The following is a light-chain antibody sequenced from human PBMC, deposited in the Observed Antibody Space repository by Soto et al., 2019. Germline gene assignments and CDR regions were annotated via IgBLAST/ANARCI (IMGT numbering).Light chain of an antibody. CDR2: EVS. V-gene: IGLV2-14*01. CDR3: SSYTSSSTLV. Sequence: QSALTQPASVSGSPGQSITIYCTGTSSDVGGYNYVSWYQQHPGKAPKLMIYEVSNRPSGVSNRFSGSKSGNTASLTISGLQAEDESDYYCSSYTSSSTLVFGTCTKVTVL. CDR1: SSDVGGYNY. J-gene: IGLJ1*01.